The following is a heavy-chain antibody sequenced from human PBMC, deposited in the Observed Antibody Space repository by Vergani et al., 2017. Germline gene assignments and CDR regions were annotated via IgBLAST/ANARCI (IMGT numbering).Heavy chain of an antibody. CDR2: INPNSGGT. J-gene: IGHJ5*02. CDR3: ARDRLTMVRGVLLRAAPYNWFDP. CDR1: GDTFSSYA. V-gene: IGHV1-2*02. D-gene: IGHD3-10*01. Sequence: QVQLIQSGAEVRKPGSSVKVSCKASGDTFSSYAISWVRQAPGQGLEWMGGINPNSGGTNYAQKFQGRVTMTRATSISTAYMELSRLRSDDTAVYYCARDRLTMVRGVLLRAAPYNWFDPWGQGTLVTVAS.